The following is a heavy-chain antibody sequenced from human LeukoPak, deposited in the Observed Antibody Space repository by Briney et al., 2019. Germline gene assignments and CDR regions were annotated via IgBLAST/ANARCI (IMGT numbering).Heavy chain of an antibody. CDR2: IKQDGSEK. Sequence: GGSLRLSCAASGFTFSNYWMSWVRQAPGKGLEWAASIKQDGSEKYYVDSVKGRFTISRDNAKNSLYLQMNSLRAEDTAVFYCARESGGYYFDYWGQGILVTVSS. V-gene: IGHV3-7*01. CDR3: ARESGGYYFDY. J-gene: IGHJ4*02. CDR1: GFTFSNYW. D-gene: IGHD5-12*01.